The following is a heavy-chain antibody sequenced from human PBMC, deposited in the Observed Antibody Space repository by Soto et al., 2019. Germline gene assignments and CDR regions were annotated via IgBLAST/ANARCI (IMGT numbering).Heavy chain of an antibody. CDR3: ARDEKDAGNYYTRVFDF. V-gene: IGHV4-59*12. D-gene: IGHD3-10*01. CDR1: GDSMWSYV. J-gene: IGHJ4*02. CDR2: IYSSEYT. Sequence: PSWSLALTCALCGDSMWSYVWSWTRQPPGKGLEWIAYIYSSEYTDYNPSLKSRVTISVDKSKNQLSLNLNSVTAADTAVYYCARDEKDAGNYYTRVFDFWGQGTLVTVSS.